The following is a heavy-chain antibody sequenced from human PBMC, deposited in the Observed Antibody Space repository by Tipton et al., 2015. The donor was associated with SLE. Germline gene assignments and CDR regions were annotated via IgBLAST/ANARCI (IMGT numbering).Heavy chain of an antibody. J-gene: IGHJ4*02. D-gene: IGHD3-3*01. Sequence: TLSLTCTLSGGAIVSDSFYWGWIRQAPGMGLEWIGSIYYSGSTYYNPSLKSRVTISVDTSKNQFSLRLSSVTAADTAVYYCARHGVFGVVVSYYFDYWGQGTLVTVSS. CDR1: GGAIVSDSFY. CDR3: ARHGVFGVVVSYYFDY. CDR2: IYYSGST. V-gene: IGHV4-39*01.